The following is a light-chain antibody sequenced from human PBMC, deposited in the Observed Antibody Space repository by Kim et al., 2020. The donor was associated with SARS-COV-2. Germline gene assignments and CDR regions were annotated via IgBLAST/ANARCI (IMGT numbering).Light chain of an antibody. J-gene: IGLJ1*01. CDR3: QVWDGNTDHYV. Sequence: SSELTQPPSVSVAPGKTARITCGGNDIGSKSVHWYQQRPGQAPVLVISYDSDRPSGIPERFSGSNSGSPAALTISRVEAGDEADYYCQVWDGNTDHYVFG. V-gene: IGLV3-21*01. CDR1: DIGSKS. CDR2: YDS.